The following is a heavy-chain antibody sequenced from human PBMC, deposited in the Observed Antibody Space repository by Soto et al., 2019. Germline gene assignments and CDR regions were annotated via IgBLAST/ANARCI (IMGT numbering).Heavy chain of an antibody. CDR2: MHQSGSA. CDR3: ARHWIDAAGDPFYFEF. D-gene: IGHD2-21*01. Sequence: LQLQESGPGLVKPSETLSLTCNVSGGSVTDNNSYWGWIRQSPGKGLEWIGSMHQSGSAHYNPSLKSRATISVATSRNHFSLKLRSVSVADTAVYYCARHWIDAAGDPFYFEFWGQGALVTVSP. CDR1: GGSVTDNNSY. J-gene: IGHJ4*02. V-gene: IGHV4-39*01.